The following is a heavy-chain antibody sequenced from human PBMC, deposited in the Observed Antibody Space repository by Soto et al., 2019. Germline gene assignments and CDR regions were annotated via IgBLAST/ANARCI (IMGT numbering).Heavy chain of an antibody. CDR2: ISPCGGNT. J-gene: IGHJ4*02. Sequence: GASVKVSCKASGYTFTDFGISWVRQAPGQGLEWMAIISPCGGNTSYAQNFQGRVTMTRDTSTSTVYMELSSLRSEDTAMYYCARDAPTAMAGASYFFDYWGQGALVTVSS. CDR1: GYTFTDFG. D-gene: IGHD6-19*01. V-gene: IGHV1-46*01. CDR3: ARDAPTAMAGASYFFDY.